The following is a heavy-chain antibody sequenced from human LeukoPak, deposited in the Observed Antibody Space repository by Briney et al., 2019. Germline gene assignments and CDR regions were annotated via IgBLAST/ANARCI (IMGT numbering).Heavy chain of an antibody. CDR1: GYTFTGYY. CDR3: ARHYDGSGSTLDY. D-gene: IGHD3-22*01. V-gene: IGHV1-2*02. Sequence: ASVKVSCKASGYTFTGYYMHWVRQAPGQGLEWMGWINPNSGGTNYAQKFQGRVTMTRDTSISTAYMELSRLRSDDTAVYYCARHYDGSGSTLDYWGQGTLVTVSS. CDR2: INPNSGGT. J-gene: IGHJ4*02.